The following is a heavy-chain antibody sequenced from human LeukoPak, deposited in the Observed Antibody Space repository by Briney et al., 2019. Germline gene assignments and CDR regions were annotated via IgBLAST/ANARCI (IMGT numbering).Heavy chain of an antibody. J-gene: IGHJ4*02. CDR3: ATKDY. CDR2: VDPEDGET. V-gene: IGHV1-69-2*01. CDR1: GGTFSSYA. Sequence: ASVKVSCKASGGTFSSYAISWVRQAPGKGLEWMGLVDPEDGETIYAEKFQGRVTITADTSTDTAYMELSSLRSEDTAVYYCATKDYWGQGTLVTVSS.